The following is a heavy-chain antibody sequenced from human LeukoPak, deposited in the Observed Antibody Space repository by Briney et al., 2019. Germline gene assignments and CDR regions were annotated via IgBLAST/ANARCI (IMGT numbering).Heavy chain of an antibody. CDR1: GYTFTGYY. CDR2: INPNSGGT. V-gene: IGHV1-2*02. Sequence: GASVKVSCKASGYTFTGYYMHWVRQAPGQGLEWMGWINPNSGGTNYAQKFQGRVTMTRDTSISTAYMELSRLRSDDTAVYYCARSGAYDYYDSSGYYLFDYWGQGTLVIVSS. J-gene: IGHJ4*02. CDR3: ARSGAYDYYDSSGYYLFDY. D-gene: IGHD3-22*01.